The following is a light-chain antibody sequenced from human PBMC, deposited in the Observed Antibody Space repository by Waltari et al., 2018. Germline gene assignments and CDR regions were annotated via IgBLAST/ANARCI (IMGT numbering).Light chain of an antibody. J-gene: IGKJ1*01. CDR1: QSVSRF. Sequence: ILLTQSPGTLSLSPAVSATLSCRASQSVSRFLAWYQQKPGEAPRLLIYGASTRATGIPDRFSGSGSGTDFSLTISRLEPEDFAVYYCQKYDRLPATFGQGTKVEIK. CDR3: QKYDRLPAT. V-gene: IGKV3-20*01. CDR2: GAS.